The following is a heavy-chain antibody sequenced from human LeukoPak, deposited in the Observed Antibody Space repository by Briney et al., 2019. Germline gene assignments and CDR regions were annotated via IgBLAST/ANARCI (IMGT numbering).Heavy chain of an antibody. V-gene: IGHV5-51*01. D-gene: IGHD2-8*02. Sequence: GESLKISCKGSRYSFTTYWIGWVRQMPGKGLEWMGIIYPGDSDTRYSPSFQGQVTISADKSISTAFLQWGSLKASDTAIYYCAKGYCTGGDCYSGFDYWGQGTLVTVSS. CDR1: RYSFTTYW. J-gene: IGHJ4*02. CDR2: IYPGDSDT. CDR3: AKGYCTGGDCYSGFDY.